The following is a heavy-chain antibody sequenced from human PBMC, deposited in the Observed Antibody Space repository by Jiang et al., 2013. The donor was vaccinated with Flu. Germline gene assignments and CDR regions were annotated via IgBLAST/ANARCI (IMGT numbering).Heavy chain of an antibody. J-gene: IGHJ5*02. D-gene: IGHD6-13*01. CDR2: IYWDNDR. CDR3: VHLGILPIPAAYTFDP. Sequence: GVGVGWIRQPPGKALEWLALIYWDNDRRYSPTLKSRLTITKDTSKNQVVLIMTNMDPVDTATFYCVHLGILPIPAAYTFDPWGQGTLVTVSS. CDR1: GVG. V-gene: IGHV2-5*02.